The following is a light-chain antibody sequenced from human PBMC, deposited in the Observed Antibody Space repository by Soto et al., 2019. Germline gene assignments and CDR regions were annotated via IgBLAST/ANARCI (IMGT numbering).Light chain of an antibody. CDR3: SSYTSSSTV. CDR1: SSDVGGYNY. V-gene: IGLV2-14*01. CDR2: EVS. J-gene: IGLJ3*02. Sequence: QSALTQPASVSGSPGQSITISCTGTSSDVGGYNYVSLYQQHPGKAPKLMIYEVSNRPSGVSNRFSGSKSGNTASLTISGLQAEDEADYYCSSYTSSSTVFGGGTKFTVL.